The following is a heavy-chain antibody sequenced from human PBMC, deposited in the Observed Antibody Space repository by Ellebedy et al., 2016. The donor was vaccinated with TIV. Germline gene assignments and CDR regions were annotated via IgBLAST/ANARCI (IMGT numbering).Heavy chain of an antibody. D-gene: IGHD1-1*01. V-gene: IGHV6-1*01. Sequence: SQTLSLTCAIPGDSVSSNSAAWNWIRQSPSRGLEWLGRTYYRSKWYNDYAISVKSRITINPDTSKNQFSLQLNSVTPENTAVYYCTREDTSLDKWFDSWGQGTRVTVSS. CDR1: GDSVSSNSAA. CDR2: TYYRSKWYN. J-gene: IGHJ5*01. CDR3: TREDTSLDKWFDS.